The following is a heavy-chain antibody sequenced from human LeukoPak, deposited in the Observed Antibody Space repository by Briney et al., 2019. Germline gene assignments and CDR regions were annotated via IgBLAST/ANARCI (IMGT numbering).Heavy chain of an antibody. CDR1: GGSISSGGYY. D-gene: IGHD3-22*01. CDR2: IYYSGST. J-gene: IGHJ4*02. Sequence: SETLSLTCTVYGGSISSGGYYWSWIRQHPGKGLEWIVYIYYSGSTYYNPSLKSRVTISVDTSKNQFSLKLSSVTAADTAVYYCARAPGYYYYDSSGYPFDYWGQGTLVTVSS. V-gene: IGHV4-31*03. CDR3: ARAPGYYYYDSSGYPFDY.